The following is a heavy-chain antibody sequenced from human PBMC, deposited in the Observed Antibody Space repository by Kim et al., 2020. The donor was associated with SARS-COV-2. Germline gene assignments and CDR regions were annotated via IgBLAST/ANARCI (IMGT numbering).Heavy chain of an antibody. J-gene: IGHJ4*02. V-gene: IGHV7-4-1*02. CDR3: AREEKGIDY. Sequence: TPPYARGFRGRFFLSLDTSVSTSYLQISSLKAEDTAVYYCAREEKGIDYWGQGTLVTVSS. CDR2: TP.